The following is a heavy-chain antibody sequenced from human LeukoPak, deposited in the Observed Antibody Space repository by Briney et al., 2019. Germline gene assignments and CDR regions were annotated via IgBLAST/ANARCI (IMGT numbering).Heavy chain of an antibody. J-gene: IGHJ4*02. Sequence: SETLSLTCTVSGGSISSDYWSWIRQSPGKGLEWIGYIYYSGTTSYNPSLKSRVTISLDKSKNQFSLKLSSVTAADTAVYYCARGANWGSPDYWGQGTLVTVSS. CDR1: GGSISSDY. CDR3: ARGANWGSPDY. D-gene: IGHD7-27*01. V-gene: IGHV4-59*01. CDR2: IYYSGTT.